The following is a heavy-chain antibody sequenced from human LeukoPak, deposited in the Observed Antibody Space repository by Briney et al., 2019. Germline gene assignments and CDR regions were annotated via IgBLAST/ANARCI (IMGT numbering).Heavy chain of an antibody. Sequence: GGSLRLSCAASGFTFDDYAMHWVRQAPGKGLEWVSLISGDPGSTYYADSVKGRFTISRDDSKNSLYLQMNSLRTEDTAFYYCAKDIYRGLDMATRPDYWGQGTLVTVSS. D-gene: IGHD5-24*01. CDR2: ISGDPGST. V-gene: IGHV3-43*02. CDR1: GFTFDDYA. J-gene: IGHJ4*02. CDR3: AKDIYRGLDMATRPDY.